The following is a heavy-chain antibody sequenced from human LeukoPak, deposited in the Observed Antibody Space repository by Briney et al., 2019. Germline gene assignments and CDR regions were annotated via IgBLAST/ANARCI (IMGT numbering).Heavy chain of an antibody. D-gene: IGHD3-16*01. V-gene: IGHV3-9*01. CDR3: ARDKSCAS. CDR2: ISWNSGSI. Sequence: GGSLRLSCAASGFTFDDYAMHWVRQAPGKGLEWVSGISWNSGSIGYADSVKGRFTISRDNAKNSLYLQMNSLRAEDTAVYFCARDKSCASWGQGTLVTVSS. J-gene: IGHJ4*02. CDR1: GFTFDDYA.